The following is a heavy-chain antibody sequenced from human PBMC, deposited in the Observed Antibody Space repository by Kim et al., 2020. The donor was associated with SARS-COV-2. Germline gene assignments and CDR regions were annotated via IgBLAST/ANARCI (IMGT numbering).Heavy chain of an antibody. CDR3: TTGYYGSGAPYGMDV. J-gene: IGHJ6*02. V-gene: IGHV3-15*01. Sequence: GGSLRLSCAASGFTFSNAWMSWVRQAPGKGLEWVGRIKSKTDGGTTDYAAPVKGRFTISRDDSKNTLYLQMNSLKTEDTAVYYCTTGYYGSGAPYGMDVWGQGTTVTVSS. CDR2: IKSKTDGGTT. D-gene: IGHD3-10*01. CDR1: GFTFSNAW.